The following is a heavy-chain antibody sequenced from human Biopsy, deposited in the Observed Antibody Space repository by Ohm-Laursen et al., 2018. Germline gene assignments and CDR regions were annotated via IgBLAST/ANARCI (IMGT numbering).Heavy chain of an antibody. CDR3: ARRGSGGRSFDY. J-gene: IGHJ4*02. CDR2: ISYTGST. Sequence: TLPLTCTVSGGFISSSSYYWGWIRQPPGKGLEWIGSISYTGSTHDNPSLTGRVTISVDTSKNQFSLKLGSVTVADTAVFYCARRGSGGRSFDYWGQGSLVTVSS. CDR1: GGFISSSSYY. V-gene: IGHV4-39*01. D-gene: IGHD2-15*01.